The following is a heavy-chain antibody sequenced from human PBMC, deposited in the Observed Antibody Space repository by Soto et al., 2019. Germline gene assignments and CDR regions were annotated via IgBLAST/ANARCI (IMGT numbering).Heavy chain of an antibody. D-gene: IGHD6-13*01. CDR1: GYTFTSYY. Sequence: ASVKVSCKASGYTFTSYYMHWVRQAPGQGLEWMGIINPSGGSTSYAQKFQGRVTMTRDTSTSTVYMELSSLRSEDTAVYYCALALGEAAAGHNWFDPWGQGTLVTVSS. V-gene: IGHV1-46*03. CDR3: ALALGEAAAGHNWFDP. CDR2: INPSGGST. J-gene: IGHJ5*02.